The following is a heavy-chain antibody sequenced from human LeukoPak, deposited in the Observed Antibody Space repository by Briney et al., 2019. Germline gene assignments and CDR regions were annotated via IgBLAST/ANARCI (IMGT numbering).Heavy chain of an antibody. CDR3: ARGITMIYGMDV. J-gene: IGHJ6*02. CDR2: IGSGGDT. CDR1: GFTFNSYD. V-gene: IGHV3-13*01. D-gene: IGHD3-22*01. Sequence: GGSLRLSCAASGFTFNSYDMYWVRQATGKGLEWVSAIGSGGDTYYAGSVKGRFTISRENAKKSLYLQMNSLRDGDTAVYYCARGITMIYGMDVWGQGTTVTVSS.